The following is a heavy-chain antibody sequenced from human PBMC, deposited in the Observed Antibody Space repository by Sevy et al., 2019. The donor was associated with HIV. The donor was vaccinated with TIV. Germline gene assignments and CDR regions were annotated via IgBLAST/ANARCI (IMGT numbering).Heavy chain of an antibody. CDR2: MSYDGSTR. CDR1: GFSISPYA. Sequence: GGYLRLSCAASGFSISPYAFHWVRQAPGKGLEWVALMSYDGSTRYYADSAKGRCAMSKDNSKNTLYLQMNSLRIEDTAIYYCARDAGYSTGWYAGYWGQGTLVTVSS. J-gene: IGHJ4*02. CDR3: ARDAGYSTGWYAGY. D-gene: IGHD6-19*01. V-gene: IGHV3-30*09.